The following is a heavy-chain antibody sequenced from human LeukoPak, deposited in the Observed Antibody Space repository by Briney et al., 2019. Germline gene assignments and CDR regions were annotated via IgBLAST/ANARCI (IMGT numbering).Heavy chain of an antibody. CDR2: IYPGNSDT. D-gene: IGHD6-13*01. J-gene: IGHJ4*02. CDR3: ARGKGIAGMDY. V-gene: IGHV5-51*01. Sequence: GESLKISCKGSGYTFTSYWIAWVRQMPGKGLEWMGIIYPGNSDTTYNPSFQGQVTMSVDKSISTAYLQWGSLKASDSAMYFCARGKGIAGMDYWGQGTLVTVSS. CDR1: GYTFTSYW.